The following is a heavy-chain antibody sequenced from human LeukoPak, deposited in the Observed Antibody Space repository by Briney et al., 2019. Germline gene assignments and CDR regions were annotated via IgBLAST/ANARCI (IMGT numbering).Heavy chain of an antibody. Sequence: PGGSLRLSCAASGFTFSTYGMNWVRQAPGKGLEWVSGLSGSGSSTDYADSVKGRFTVSRDNSKNTLFLQMNSLRAEDTAIYYCAKERDYGPADYWGQGTLVTVSS. V-gene: IGHV3-23*01. CDR1: GFTFSTYG. D-gene: IGHD4/OR15-4a*01. CDR2: LSGSGSST. J-gene: IGHJ4*02. CDR3: AKERDYGPADY.